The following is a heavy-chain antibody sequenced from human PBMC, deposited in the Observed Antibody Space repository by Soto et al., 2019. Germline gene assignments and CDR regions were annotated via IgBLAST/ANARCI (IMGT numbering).Heavy chain of an antibody. Sequence: QITLKESGPTLVKPTQTLTLTCTFSGFSLSTSGVGVGWIRQPPGKALEWLALIYWDDDKRYSPSLKSRLTITKXXSXNXAVLTMTNMDPVDTATYYCAHRRVVVAATPLNWFDPWGQGTLVTVSS. D-gene: IGHD2-15*01. CDR2: IYWDDDK. CDR3: AHRRVVVAATPLNWFDP. CDR1: GFSLSTSGVG. V-gene: IGHV2-5*02. J-gene: IGHJ5*02.